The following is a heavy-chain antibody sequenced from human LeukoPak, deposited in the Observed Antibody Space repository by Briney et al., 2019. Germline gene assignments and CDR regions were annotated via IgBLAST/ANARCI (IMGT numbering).Heavy chain of an antibody. CDR3: ARADIAVPGTLHY. CDR2: INPNSGGT. V-gene: IGHV1-2*06. CDR1: GYTFTGYY. Sequence: ASVKVSCXASGYTFTGYYMYWVRQAPGQGLEWMGRINPNSGGTNYAQKFQGRVTMTRDTSISTAYMELSRLRSDDTAVYYCARADIAVPGTLHYWGQGTLVTVSS. D-gene: IGHD6-19*01. J-gene: IGHJ4*02.